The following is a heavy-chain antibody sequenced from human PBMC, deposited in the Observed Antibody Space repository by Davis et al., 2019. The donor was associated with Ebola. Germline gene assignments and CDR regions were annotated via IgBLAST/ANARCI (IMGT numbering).Heavy chain of an antibody. D-gene: IGHD3-9*01. CDR2: ISGSGGST. J-gene: IGHJ6*04. CDR1: GFTFSSYA. CDR3: ARDLNHPYYDILTGYYLQTYGMDV. Sequence: PGGSLRLSCAASGFTFSSYAMSWVRQAPGKGLEWVSAISGSGGSTYYADSVKGRFTISRDNSKNTLYLQMNSLRAEDTAVYYCARDLNHPYYDILTGYYLQTYGMDVWGKGTTVTVSS. V-gene: IGHV3-23*01.